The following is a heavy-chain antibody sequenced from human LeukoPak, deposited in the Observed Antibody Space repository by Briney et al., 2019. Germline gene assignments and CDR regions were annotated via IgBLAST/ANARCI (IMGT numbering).Heavy chain of an antibody. CDR1: GFTFSDYY. CDR2: ISGSGGST. CDR3: AKEQQLERQDFDY. D-gene: IGHD1-1*01. Sequence: GGSLRLSCAASGFTFSDYYMSWIRQAPGKGLEWVSAISGSGGSTYYADSVKGRFTISRDNSKNTLYLQMNSLRAEDTAVYYCAKEQQLERQDFDYWGQGTLVTVSS. J-gene: IGHJ4*02. V-gene: IGHV3-23*01.